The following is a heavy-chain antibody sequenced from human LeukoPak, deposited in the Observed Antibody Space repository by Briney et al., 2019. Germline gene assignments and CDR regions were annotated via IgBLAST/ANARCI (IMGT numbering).Heavy chain of an antibody. J-gene: IGHJ4*02. CDR2: ISSDSGSTI. V-gene: IGHV3-48*03. Sequence: GGSLRLSCAASGFTFSSFEMTWVRQAPGKGLESVSYISSDSGSTIYYADSVKGRFTIPRDNVKHSLYLQMNSLTAEDTAVYYCARDPQKGAARPAYFDYWGQGTLVTVSS. CDR3: ARDPQKGAARPAYFDY. D-gene: IGHD6-6*01. CDR1: GFTFSSFE.